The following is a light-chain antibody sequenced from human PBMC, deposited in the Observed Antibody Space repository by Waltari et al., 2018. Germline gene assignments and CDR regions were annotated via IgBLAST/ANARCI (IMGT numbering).Light chain of an antibody. J-gene: IGKJ5*01. CDR3: QQLNSYPPSIT. V-gene: IGKV1-9*01. CDR1: QGISSY. Sequence: IQLTQSPSSLSASVGDRVTITCRASQGISSYLAWYQQKPGKAPKLLIYAASTLQSGVPSRFSGSGSGTDFTLTINSLQPEDFATYYCQQLNSYPPSITFGQGTRLEIK. CDR2: AAS.